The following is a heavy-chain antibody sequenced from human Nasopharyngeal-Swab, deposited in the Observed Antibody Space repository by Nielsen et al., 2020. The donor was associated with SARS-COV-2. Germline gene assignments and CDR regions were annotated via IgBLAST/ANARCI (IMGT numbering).Heavy chain of an antibody. V-gene: IGHV3-23*01. J-gene: IGHJ3*02. D-gene: IGHD6-13*01. CDR2: ISGSGGST. CDR3: AKDLSGIAAADDAFDI. Sequence: GGSLRLSCAASGFTFGSYAMSWVRQAPGKGLEWVSAISGSGGSTYYADSVKGRFTISRDNSKNTLYLQMNSLRAEDTAVYYCAKDLSGIAAADDAFDIWGQGTMVTVSS. CDR1: GFTFGSYA.